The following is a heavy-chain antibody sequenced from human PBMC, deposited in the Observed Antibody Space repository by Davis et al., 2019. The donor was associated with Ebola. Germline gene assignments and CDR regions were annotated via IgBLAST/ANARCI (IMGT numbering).Heavy chain of an antibody. CDR3: ARDGGPYGMDV. CDR1: GFTFSSYS. D-gene: IGHD3-10*01. J-gene: IGHJ6*02. V-gene: IGHV3-30*03. CDR2: ISYDGSNK. Sequence: PGGSLRLSCAASGFTFSSYSMNWVRQAPGKGLEWVAVISYDGSNKYYADSVKGRFTISRDNSKNTLYLQMNSLRAEDTAVYYCARDGGPYGMDVWGQGTTVTVSS.